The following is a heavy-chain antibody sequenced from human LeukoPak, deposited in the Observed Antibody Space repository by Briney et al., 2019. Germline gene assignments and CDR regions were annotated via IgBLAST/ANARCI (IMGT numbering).Heavy chain of an antibody. CDR2: IYSGGST. CDR3: ARVTVWFGEFDY. J-gene: IGHJ4*02. V-gene: IGHV3-53*05. D-gene: IGHD3-10*01. CDR1: GFTVSSNY. Sequence: GGSLRLSCAASGFTVSSNYMSWVRQAPGKGLEWVSVIYSGGSTYYADSVKGRFTISRDNSKNTLYLQMNSLRAEDTAVYYCARVTVWFGEFDYWGQGTLVTVSS.